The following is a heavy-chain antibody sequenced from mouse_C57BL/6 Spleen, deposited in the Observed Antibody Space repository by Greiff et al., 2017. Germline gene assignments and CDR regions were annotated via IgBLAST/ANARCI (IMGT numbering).Heavy chain of an antibody. J-gene: IGHJ4*01. V-gene: IGHV5-9-1*02. Sequence: EVKLVESGAGLVKPGGSLKLSCAASGFTFSSYAMSWVRQTPEKRLEWVAYISSGGDYLYYADTVKGRFTISRDNARNTLYLQMSSLKSEDTAMYYCTRDRGTTVLAEAMDYWGQGASVTVSS. D-gene: IGHD1-1*01. CDR1: GFTFSSYA. CDR2: ISSGGDYL. CDR3: TRDRGTTVLAEAMDY.